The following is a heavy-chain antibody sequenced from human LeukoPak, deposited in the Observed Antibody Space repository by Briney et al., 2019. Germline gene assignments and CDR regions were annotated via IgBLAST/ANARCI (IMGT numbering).Heavy chain of an antibody. CDR3: AKNPYEYYFDY. CDR2: INPNSGDT. Sequence: ASVKVSCKASGYTLTDYYIHWLRQAPGQGLEWMGWINPNSGDTNYAQKFQGRVTMTRDTSISTAYMELSRPTSDDTAVYYCAKNPYEYYFDYWGQGTLVTVSS. D-gene: IGHD5-12*01. V-gene: IGHV1-2*02. CDR1: GYTLTDYY. J-gene: IGHJ4*02.